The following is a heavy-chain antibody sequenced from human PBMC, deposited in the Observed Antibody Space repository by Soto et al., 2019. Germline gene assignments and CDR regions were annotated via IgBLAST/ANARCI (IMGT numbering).Heavy chain of an antibody. Sequence: QLHLQESGPGLVKPSETLSLTCTVSSGSITSGSHYWGWIRQPPGKGLEWIGSIYYSGGTFYNPSLKSRVTISVDMPKNQFSLKLSSVTAADTAVYYCARAGTGTYSYYNYNGMDVWGQGTTVNVFS. CDR3: ARAGTGTYSYYNYNGMDV. J-gene: IGHJ6*02. CDR1: SGSITSGSHY. CDR2: IYYSGGT. D-gene: IGHD1-7*01. V-gene: IGHV4-39*01.